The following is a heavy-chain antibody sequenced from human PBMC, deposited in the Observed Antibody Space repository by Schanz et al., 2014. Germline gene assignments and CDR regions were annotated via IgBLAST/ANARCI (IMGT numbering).Heavy chain of an antibody. CDR2: ISASGGDT. CDR1: GLTFTSAW. D-gene: IGHD2-21*02. V-gene: IGHV3-23*01. Sequence: EVQLLESGGGLVQPGGSLRLSCAASGLTFTSAWMSWVRQAPGKGLEWLSVISASGGDTYYAASVKGRFTISRDNSRSTMYLQMNSLRAEDTAVYFCAKDLGVDCGDGCFNWYFDLWGRGTLVTVSS. J-gene: IGHJ2*01. CDR3: AKDLGVDCGDGCFNWYFDL.